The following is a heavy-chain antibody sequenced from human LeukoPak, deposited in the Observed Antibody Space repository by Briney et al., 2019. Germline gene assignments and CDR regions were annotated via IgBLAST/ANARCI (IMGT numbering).Heavy chain of an antibody. Sequence: PGRSLRLSCAASGFTFSSYAMHWVRQAPGKGLEWVAVILHDGSNKQYADSVKGRFTISRDNSKNTLYLQINSLRAEDTAVYYCARDGLIGGSGSYCDYWGQGTLVTVSS. J-gene: IGHJ4*02. CDR2: ILHDGSNK. CDR3: ARDGLIGGSGSYCDY. D-gene: IGHD3-10*01. CDR1: GFTFSSYA. V-gene: IGHV3-30*03.